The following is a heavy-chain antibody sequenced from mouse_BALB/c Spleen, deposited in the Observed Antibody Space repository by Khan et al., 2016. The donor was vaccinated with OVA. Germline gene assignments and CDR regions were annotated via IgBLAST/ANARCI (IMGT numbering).Heavy chain of an antibody. D-gene: IGHD1-1*02. CDR2: IYPGSGTT. Sequence: QVQLQQPGPELMKPGASVKMSCKASGYTFTDYVINWVKQRTGQGLEWIGEIYPGSGTTYYNEKFKGKATLTADKSSNTAYMQLRNLTSEDSAVYFCAKNYASWFAYWGQGTLVTVSA. CDR3: AKNYASWFAY. V-gene: IGHV1-81*01. CDR1: GYTFTDYV. J-gene: IGHJ3*01.